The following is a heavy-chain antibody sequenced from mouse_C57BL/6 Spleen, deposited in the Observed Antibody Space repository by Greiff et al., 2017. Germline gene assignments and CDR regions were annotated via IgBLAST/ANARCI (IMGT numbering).Heavy chain of an antibody. CDR3: AREGAMDY. Sequence: VQLVESGAELVKPGASVKISCKASGYAFSSYWMNWVKQRPGKGLGWIGQIYPGDGDTNYNGKFKGKATLTADKSSSTAYMQLSSLTSEDSAVYFCAREGAMDYWGQGTSVTVSS. V-gene: IGHV1-80*01. J-gene: IGHJ4*01. CDR1: GYAFSSYW. CDR2: IYPGDGDT.